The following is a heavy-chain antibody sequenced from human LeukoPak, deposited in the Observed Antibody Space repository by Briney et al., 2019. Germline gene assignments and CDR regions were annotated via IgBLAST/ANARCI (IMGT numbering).Heavy chain of an antibody. V-gene: IGHV4-59*08. CDR3: ARHIIRRREQYPRHANDAFDI. J-gene: IGHJ3*02. D-gene: IGHD1/OR15-1a*01. Sequence: SETLSLTCAVYGGSFSDYYWSWIRQPPGKGLEWIGYIFYSGSTNYNPSLKSRVTISVDTSKNQFSLKLSSVTAADTAVYYCARHIIRRREQYPRHANDAFDIWGQGTMVTVSS. CDR2: IFYSGST. CDR1: GGSFSDYY.